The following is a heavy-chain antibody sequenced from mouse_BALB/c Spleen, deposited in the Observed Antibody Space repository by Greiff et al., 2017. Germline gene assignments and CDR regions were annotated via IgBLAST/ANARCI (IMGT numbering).Heavy chain of an antibody. D-gene: IGHD2-4*01. V-gene: IGHV1-5*01. CDR1: GYTFTSYW. CDR3: TRGNLKISYCDY. J-gene: IGHJ2*01. Sequence: EVQLLQSGTVLARPGASVKMSCKASGYTFTSYWMHWVKQRPGQGLEWIGAIYPGNSDTSYNQKFKGKAKLTAVTSTSTAYMELSSLTNEDSAVYYCTRGNLKISYCDYWGQGTTLTVSS. CDR2: IYPGNSDT.